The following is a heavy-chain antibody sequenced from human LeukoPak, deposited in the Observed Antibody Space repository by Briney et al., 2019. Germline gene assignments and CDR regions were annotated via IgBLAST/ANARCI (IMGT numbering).Heavy chain of an antibody. J-gene: IGHJ4*02. V-gene: IGHV1-18*01. CDR1: GYTFTSYG. CDR3: ARAPSSGWYQYYFDY. Sequence: ASVKLSCTASGYTFTSYGISWVRQAPGQGLEWMGWISAYNGNTNYAQKLQGRVTMTTDTSTSTAYMELRSLRSDDTAVYYCARAPSSGWYQYYFDYWGQGTLVTVSS. CDR2: ISAYNGNT. D-gene: IGHD6-19*01.